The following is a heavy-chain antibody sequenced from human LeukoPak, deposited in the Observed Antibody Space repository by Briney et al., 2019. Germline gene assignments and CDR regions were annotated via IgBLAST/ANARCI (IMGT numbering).Heavy chain of an antibody. J-gene: IGHJ4*02. D-gene: IGHD6-19*01. CDR1: GGSISSYY. CDR2: IYTSGST. V-gene: IGHV4-4*07. CDR3: ARHTLPGIAVAGFDY. Sequence: PSETLSLTCTVSGGSISSYYWSWIRQPAGKGLEWIGRIYTSGSTNYNPSLKSRVTISVDTSKNQFSLKLSSVTAADTAVYYCARHTLPGIAVAGFDYWGQGTLVTVSS.